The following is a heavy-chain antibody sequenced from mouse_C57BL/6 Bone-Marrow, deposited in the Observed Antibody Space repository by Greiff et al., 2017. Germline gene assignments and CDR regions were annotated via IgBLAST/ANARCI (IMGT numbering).Heavy chain of an antibody. D-gene: IGHD1-1*01. CDR2: IYPGDGDT. V-gene: IGHV1-80*01. CDR3: ARSIITTVGDWFAY. Sequence: QVQLQQSGAELVKPGASVKISCKASGYAFSSYWMNWVKQRPGKGLEWIGQIYPGDGDTNYNGKFKGKATLTADKSSSTAYMQLSSLTSEDSAVYFCARSIITTVGDWFAYWGQGTLVTVSA. J-gene: IGHJ3*01. CDR1: GYAFSSYW.